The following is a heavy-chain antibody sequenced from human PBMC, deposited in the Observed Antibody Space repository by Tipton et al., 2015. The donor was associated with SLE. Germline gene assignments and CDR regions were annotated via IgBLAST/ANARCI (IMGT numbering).Heavy chain of an antibody. CDR2: IYYSGST. Sequence: TLSLTCTVSGGSISSSSYYWGWIRQPPGKGLEWIGSIYYSGSTCYNPSLKSRVTISVDTSKNQFSLKLNSVTAADTAVYYCARLRYGSSRHGIDYWGQGTLVTVSS. D-gene: IGHD6-13*01. V-gene: IGHV4-39*07. CDR3: ARLRYGSSRHGIDY. J-gene: IGHJ4*02. CDR1: GGSISSSSYY.